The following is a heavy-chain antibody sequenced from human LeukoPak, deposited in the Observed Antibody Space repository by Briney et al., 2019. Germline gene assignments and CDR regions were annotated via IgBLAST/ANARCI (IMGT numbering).Heavy chain of an antibody. CDR1: GGTFSSYA. V-gene: IGHV1-69*04. Sequence: SVKVSCKASGGTFSSYAISWVRQAPGQGLEWMGRIIPILGIANYAQKFQGRVTITADKSTSTAYMELRSLRSDDTAVYYCARVGIAAAHLPWGQGTLVPVSS. CDR2: IIPILGIA. J-gene: IGHJ5*02. CDR3: ARVGIAAAHLP. D-gene: IGHD6-13*01.